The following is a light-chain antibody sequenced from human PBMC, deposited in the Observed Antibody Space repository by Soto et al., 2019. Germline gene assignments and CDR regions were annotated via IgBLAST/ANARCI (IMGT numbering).Light chain of an antibody. CDR2: DAS. J-gene: IGKJ4*01. CDR3: QQRSNWLT. Sequence: EIVLTQAPATLSLSPGERGTLSCRASQSVSSYLAWYQQKPGQAPRLLIYDASNRATGIPARFSGSGSGTDFTLTISSLEPEDFAVYYCQQRSNWLTFGGGTNVEIK. CDR1: QSVSSY. V-gene: IGKV3-11*01.